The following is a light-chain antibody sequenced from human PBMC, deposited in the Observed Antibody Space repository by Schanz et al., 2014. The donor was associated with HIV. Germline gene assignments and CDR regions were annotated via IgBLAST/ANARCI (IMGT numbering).Light chain of an antibody. Sequence: EIVLTQSPGSLSLSPGERATLSCGASPSLSSSYLAWYQQKRDQPPRLVIYATSTRAAGIPDRFSGTGSGTEFTLTINRLEPEDFAVYYCQHYGSSFGPGTKVDIK. V-gene: IGKV3-20*01. J-gene: IGKJ3*01. CDR1: PSLSSSY. CDR3: QHYGSS. CDR2: ATS.